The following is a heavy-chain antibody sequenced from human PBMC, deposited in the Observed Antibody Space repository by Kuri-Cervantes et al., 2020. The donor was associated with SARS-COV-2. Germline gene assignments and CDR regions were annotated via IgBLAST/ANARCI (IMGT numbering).Heavy chain of an antibody. CDR3: ARGGWYYGGHAFDI. Sequence: SETLSLTCTVSGGSISSYYWSWIRQPPGKGLEWIGYIYYSGSTNYNPSLKSRVTISVDTSKNQFSLKLSSVTAADTAVYYCARGGWYYGGHAFDIWGQGTMVTVSS. D-gene: IGHD3-22*01. CDR1: GGSISSYY. J-gene: IGHJ3*02. CDR2: IYYSGST. V-gene: IGHV4-59*01.